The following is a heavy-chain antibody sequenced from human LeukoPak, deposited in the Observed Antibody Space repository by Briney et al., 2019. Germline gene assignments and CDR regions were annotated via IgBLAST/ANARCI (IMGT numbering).Heavy chain of an antibody. J-gene: IGHJ4*02. V-gene: IGHV3-48*01. CDR3: ARALWFGEFFDY. CDR2: ISGSSGII. D-gene: IGHD3-10*01. Sequence: GGSLRLSCAASGFTFNTYTMNWVRQAPGKGLEWVSYISGSSGIIDYADSVRGRFTISRDNAKNSLYLQMNSLRAEDTAVYYCARALWFGEFFDYWGQGTLVTVSS. CDR1: GFTFNTYT.